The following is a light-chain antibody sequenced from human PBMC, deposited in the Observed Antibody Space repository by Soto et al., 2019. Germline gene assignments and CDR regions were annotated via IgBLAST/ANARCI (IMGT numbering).Light chain of an antibody. V-gene: IGKV3-11*01. J-gene: IGKJ1*01. CDR2: DIS. CDR3: QQRRNWPRT. Sequence: EIVLTQSPATLSLSPGERATLSCRASQNVDSYLAWYQQKPGQAPRLLIHDISERATGIPARFSGSGSGTDFTLTISSLEPEDFAVYYCQQRRNWPRTFGQGTKVEIK. CDR1: QNVDSY.